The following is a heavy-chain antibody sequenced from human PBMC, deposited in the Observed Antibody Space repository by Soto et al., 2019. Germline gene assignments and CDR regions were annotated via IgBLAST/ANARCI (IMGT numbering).Heavy chain of an antibody. Sequence: GGSLRLSCAASGFTFSSYAMSWVRQAPGKGLEWVSAISGSGGSTYYADSVKGRFTISRDNSKNTLYLQMNSLRAEDTAVYYCAKGFLEWLLWDDAFDIWGQGTMVTVS. CDR2: ISGSGGST. CDR1: GFTFSSYA. V-gene: IGHV3-23*01. J-gene: IGHJ3*02. CDR3: AKGFLEWLLWDDAFDI. D-gene: IGHD3-3*01.